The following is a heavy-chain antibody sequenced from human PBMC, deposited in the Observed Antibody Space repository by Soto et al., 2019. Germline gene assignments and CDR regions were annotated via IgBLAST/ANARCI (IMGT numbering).Heavy chain of an antibody. CDR3: AVMLDTAMAPDY. Sequence: SVKVSCKASGGTFSSYAISWVRQAPGQGLEWMGGIIPIFGTANYAQKFQGRVTITADESTSTAYMELSSLRSEDTAVYYCAVMLDTAMAPDYWGQGTLVTVSS. CDR2: IIPIFGTA. D-gene: IGHD5-18*01. CDR1: GGTFSSYA. J-gene: IGHJ4*02. V-gene: IGHV1-69*13.